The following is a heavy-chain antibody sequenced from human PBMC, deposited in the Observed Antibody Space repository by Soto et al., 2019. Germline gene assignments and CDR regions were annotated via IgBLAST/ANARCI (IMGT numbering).Heavy chain of an antibody. J-gene: IGHJ4*02. D-gene: IGHD5-18*01. CDR2: IIPIFGTA. CDR1: GGTFSSYA. CDR3: ASDRPVQDSYANLDY. Sequence: GASVKVSCKASGGTFSSYAISWVRQAPGQGLEWMGGIIPIFGTANYAQKFQGRVTITADESTSTAYMELSSLRSEDTAVYYCASDRPVQDSYANLDYWGQGTLVTVSS. V-gene: IGHV1-69*13.